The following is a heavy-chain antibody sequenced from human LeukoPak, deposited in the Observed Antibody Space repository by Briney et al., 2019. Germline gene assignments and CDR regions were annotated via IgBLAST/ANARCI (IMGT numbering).Heavy chain of an antibody. V-gene: IGHV3-9*01. Sequence: GGSLRLSCAASGFTFDDYAMHWVRQAPGKGLEWVSGISWNSGSIGYADSVKGRFTISRDNAKNSLYLQMNSLRAEDTAVYYCAKDPGGYELDPWGQGTLVTVSS. J-gene: IGHJ5*02. CDR3: AKDPGGYELDP. CDR1: GFTFDDYA. D-gene: IGHD1-1*01. CDR2: ISWNSGSI.